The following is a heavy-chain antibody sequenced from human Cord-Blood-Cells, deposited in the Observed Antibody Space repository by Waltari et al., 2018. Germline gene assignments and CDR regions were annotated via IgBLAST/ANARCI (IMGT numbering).Heavy chain of an antibody. D-gene: IGHD1-26*01. CDR2: LCDDGSKK. CDR3: ARTGAWELQYYFDY. V-gene: IGHV3-30*04. CDR1: GFTFSSYA. J-gene: IGHJ4*02. Sequence: QVQLVESGGGVVQPGRSLRLSCAASGFTFSSYAMHWVRQAPGKGLEWVAVLCDDGSKKYYADSVKGRFTISRDNSKNTLYLQMNSLRAEDTAVYYCARTGAWELQYYFDYWGQGTLVTVSS.